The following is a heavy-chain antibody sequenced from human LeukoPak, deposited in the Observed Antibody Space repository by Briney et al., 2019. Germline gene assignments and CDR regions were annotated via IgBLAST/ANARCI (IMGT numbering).Heavy chain of an antibody. CDR3: ASRWAVAAPFDY. Sequence: GGSLRLSCAASGFTVSSNYMSWVRQAPGKGLEWVSVIYSGGSTYYADSVKGRFTISRDNSKNTLYLQMNSLRAEDTAVYYCASRWAVAAPFDYWGQGTLVTVSS. CDR1: GFTVSSNY. J-gene: IGHJ4*02. V-gene: IGHV3-66*01. CDR2: IYSGGST. D-gene: IGHD6-19*01.